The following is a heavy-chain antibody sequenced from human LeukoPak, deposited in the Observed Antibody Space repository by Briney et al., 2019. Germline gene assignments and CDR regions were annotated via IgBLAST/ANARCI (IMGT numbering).Heavy chain of an antibody. CDR3: ARDIELST. J-gene: IGHJ3*01. CDR2: IHSDGIST. V-gene: IGHV3-74*01. Sequence: GGSLRLSCAASGFSFSSTWMHCVRQAPGKGLVWVSHIHSDGISTTYADSVKGRFTISRDNAKDTLYLQMNSLRAEDTAIYYCARDIELSTWGLGTTVTVSS. CDR1: GFSFSSTW. D-gene: IGHD3-16*02.